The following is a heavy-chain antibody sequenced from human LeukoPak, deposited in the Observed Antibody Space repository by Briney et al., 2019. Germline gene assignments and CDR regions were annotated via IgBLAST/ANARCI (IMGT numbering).Heavy chain of an antibody. V-gene: IGHV4-30-4*01. D-gene: IGHD2/OR15-2a*01. Sequence: SQTLSLTCTVSGGSISNGDYFWSWIRQPPGKGLEWIGYIYYTGSVNTYYNPSLKSRLTISLDTSKNQFSLKLGSVTAADTAMYYCARVEYLSYAFDIWGQGTMVTVSS. CDR2: IYYTGSVNT. J-gene: IGHJ3*02. CDR3: ARVEYLSYAFDI. CDR1: GGSISNGDYF.